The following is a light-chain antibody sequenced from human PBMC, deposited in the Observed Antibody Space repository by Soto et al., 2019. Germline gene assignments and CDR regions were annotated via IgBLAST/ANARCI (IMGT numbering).Light chain of an antibody. Sequence: EIVLTLSLATLSLSPGERANISGRASQSVSSYLAWYPEQPGQAPRLLIYDASNRVTGIPARFSGSGSGTDFTLTISSVQPEDFAVYYCQHRVDWLPVGRGTKVEI. CDR2: DAS. V-gene: IGKV3-11*01. CDR3: QHRVDWLP. CDR1: QSVSSY. J-gene: IGKJ4*01.